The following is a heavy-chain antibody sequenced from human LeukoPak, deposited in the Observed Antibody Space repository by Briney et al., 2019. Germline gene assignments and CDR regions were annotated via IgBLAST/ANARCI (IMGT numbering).Heavy chain of an antibody. Sequence: PSETLSLTCTVSGGSISSYYWSWIRQPPGKGLEWIGYIHYSGNTNYNPSPKSRVTISVDTSKNQFSLKLRSVTAADTAVYYCARRVGYDSSGYYYVSTGSLVYWGQGTLVTVSS. J-gene: IGHJ4*02. CDR3: ARRVGYDSSGYYYVSTGSLVY. D-gene: IGHD3-22*01. V-gene: IGHV4-59*01. CDR1: GGSISSYY. CDR2: IHYSGNT.